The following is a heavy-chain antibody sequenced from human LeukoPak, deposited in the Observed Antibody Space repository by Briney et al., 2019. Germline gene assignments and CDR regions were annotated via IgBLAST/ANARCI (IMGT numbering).Heavy chain of an antibody. Sequence: PSETLSLTCTVSGGSISSYYWSWIRQPPGKGLEWIGYIYYSGSTNYNPSLKSRVTISVDTSKNQFSLKLSSVTAADTAVYYCARSGSSGWQFDYWGQGTLVTVSS. V-gene: IGHV4-59*01. CDR3: ARSGSSGWQFDY. J-gene: IGHJ4*02. D-gene: IGHD6-19*01. CDR2: IYYSGST. CDR1: GGSISSYY.